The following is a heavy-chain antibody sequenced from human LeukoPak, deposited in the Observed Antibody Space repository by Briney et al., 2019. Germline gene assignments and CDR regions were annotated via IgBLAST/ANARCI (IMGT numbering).Heavy chain of an antibody. D-gene: IGHD3-22*01. V-gene: IGHV4-4*07. CDR2: IHMSGST. CDR1: GDSINSYH. Sequence: SETLSLTCTVSGDSINSYHWSWIRQPAGKGLEWTGRIHMSGSTNYNPSLRSRVAISMDNSKNQFSLKLKSVTAADTAVYYCARDDSSRDDSGGYHYWGQGTLVTISS. J-gene: IGHJ4*02. CDR3: ARDDSSRDDSGGYHY.